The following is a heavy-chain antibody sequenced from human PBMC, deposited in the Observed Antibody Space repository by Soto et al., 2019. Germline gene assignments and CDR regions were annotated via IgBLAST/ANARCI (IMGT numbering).Heavy chain of an antibody. CDR3: ASPSIVGALSYWSLDL. CDR2: MHYSGNS. J-gene: IGHJ2*01. D-gene: IGHD1-26*01. CDR1: GGSIISSSYY. V-gene: IGHV4-39*01. Sequence: QLQLQESGPGLVKPSETLSLTCTVTGGSIISSSYYWAWIRQPPGKGLEWIGSMHYSGNSYYNPPLMSLVTITVDMSENQFSLKLSSVTASDTAVYYCASPSIVGALSYWSLDLWGRGTLVTVSS.